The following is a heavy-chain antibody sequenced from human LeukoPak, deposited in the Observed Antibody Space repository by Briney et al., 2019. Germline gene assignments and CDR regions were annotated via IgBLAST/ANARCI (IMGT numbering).Heavy chain of an antibody. J-gene: IGHJ6*02. CDR2: VSSSSSST. D-gene: IGHD2-15*01. Sequence: GGSLRLSCAASGFTFSDYYMSWIRQAPGKGLEWVSYVSSSSSSTNYADSVKGRFTISRDNAKNSLYLQMNSLRAEDTAVYYCARDLGYCSGGSCYPLNMDVWGQGTTVTVSS. V-gene: IGHV3-11*05. CDR1: GFTFSDYY. CDR3: ARDLGYCSGGSCYPLNMDV.